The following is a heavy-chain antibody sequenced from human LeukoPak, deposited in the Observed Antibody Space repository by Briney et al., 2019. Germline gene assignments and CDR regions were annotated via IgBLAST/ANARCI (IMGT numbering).Heavy chain of an antibody. J-gene: IGHJ6*03. D-gene: IGHD5-18*01. CDR2: INPNSGGT. Sequence: GASVKVSCKASGYTFTGYYMHWVRQAPGQGLEWMGWINPNSGGTNHAQKFQGRVTMTRDTSISTAYMELSRLRSDNTAVYYCARGGAGYSYGPKADYYYYMDVWGKGTTVTISS. CDR3: ARGGAGYSYGPKADYYYYMDV. CDR1: GYTFTGYY. V-gene: IGHV1-2*02.